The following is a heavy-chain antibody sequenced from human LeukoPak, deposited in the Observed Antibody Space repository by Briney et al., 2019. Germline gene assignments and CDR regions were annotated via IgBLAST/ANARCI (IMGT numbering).Heavy chain of an antibody. CDR3: ARGGDSSSWPYYFDY. CDR2: FNSDGSST. V-gene: IGHV3-74*01. CDR1: GFTFSSYW. Sequence: GGSLRLSCAASGFTFSSYWMHWVRQAPGKGLVWVSRFNSDGSSTSYADSVKGRFTISRDSAKNTLYLQMNSLRAEDTAVYYCARGGDSSSWPYYFDYWGQGTLVTVSS. D-gene: IGHD6-13*01. J-gene: IGHJ4*02.